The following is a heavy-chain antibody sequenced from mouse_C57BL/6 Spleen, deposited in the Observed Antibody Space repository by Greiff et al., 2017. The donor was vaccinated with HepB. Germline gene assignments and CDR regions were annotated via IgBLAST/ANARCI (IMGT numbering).Heavy chain of an antibody. CDR1: GFNIKDDY. CDR2: IDPENGDT. Sequence: VQLQQSGAELVRPGASVKLSCTASGFNIKDDYMHWVKQRPEQGLEWIGWIDPENGDTEYASKFQGKATITADTSSNTAYLQLSSLTSEETAVYYCTIYDYDEGYWGQGTTLTVSS. D-gene: IGHD2-4*01. CDR3: TIYDYDEGY. J-gene: IGHJ2*01. V-gene: IGHV14-4*01.